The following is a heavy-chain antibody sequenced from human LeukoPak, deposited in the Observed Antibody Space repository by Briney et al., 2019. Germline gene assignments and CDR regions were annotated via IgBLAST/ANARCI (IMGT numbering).Heavy chain of an antibody. D-gene: IGHD2-15*01. CDR2: INPNSGGT. CDR3: AREGCSGGSCLGAVYYYYGMDV. V-gene: IGHV1-2*02. Sequence: EASVKVSCKASGYTFTGYYMHWVRQAPGQGLEWMGWINPNSGGTNYAQKFQGRVTMTRDTSISTAYMELSRLRSDDTAVYYCAREGCSGGSCLGAVYYYYGMDVWGQGTTVTVSS. CDR1: GYTFTGYY. J-gene: IGHJ6*02.